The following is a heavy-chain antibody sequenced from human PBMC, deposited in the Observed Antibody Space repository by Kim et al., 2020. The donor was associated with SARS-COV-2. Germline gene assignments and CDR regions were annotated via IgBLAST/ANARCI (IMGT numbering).Heavy chain of an antibody. Sequence: CYADSGKGRFTNARDNAKNSLYLQRNSLRAADTAVYYCARDRSSGWAFDYWGQGTLVTVSS. V-gene: IGHV3-21*01. CDR3: ARDRSSGWAFDY. J-gene: IGHJ4*02. D-gene: IGHD6-19*01.